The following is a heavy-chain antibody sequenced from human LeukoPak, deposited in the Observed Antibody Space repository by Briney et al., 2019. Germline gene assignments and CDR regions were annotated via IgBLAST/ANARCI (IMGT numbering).Heavy chain of an antibody. Sequence: GGSLRLSCAASGFTFKNYAMSLVRQAPGKGLQWVSVISTSVDTTDYAESVKGRFTISRDNSKNTLYLQMNSLRVEDTAVYYCAKDVIQYGNYGYDYWGQGTLVTVSS. CDR3: AKDVIQYGNYGYDY. V-gene: IGHV3-23*01. CDR1: GFTFKNYA. D-gene: IGHD4-11*01. CDR2: ISTSVDTT. J-gene: IGHJ4*02.